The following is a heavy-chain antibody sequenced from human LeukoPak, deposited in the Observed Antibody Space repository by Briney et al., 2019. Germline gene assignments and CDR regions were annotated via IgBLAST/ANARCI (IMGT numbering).Heavy chain of an antibody. CDR1: VFTFSDYY. V-gene: IGHV3-11*04. D-gene: IGHD3-3*01. CDR3: ARRDWVSGAVRAFDI. J-gene: IGHJ3*02. Sequence: GWSLRLSRVRSVFTFSDYYLIWLHQVPGRGLEGVSYISNDSVDKYYVDSVRGRFTISRDNAKKSMYLQMSGLRVEDTAVYYCARRDWVSGAVRAFDIWGQGTMVTVSS. CDR2: ISNDSVDK.